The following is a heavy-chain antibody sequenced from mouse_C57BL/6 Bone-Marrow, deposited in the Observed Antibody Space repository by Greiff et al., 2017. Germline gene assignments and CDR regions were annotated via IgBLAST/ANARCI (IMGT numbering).Heavy chain of an antibody. J-gene: IGHJ1*03. CDR3: ARVTYGSSYGLPYGYFDV. V-gene: IGHV1-55*01. D-gene: IGHD1-1*01. Sequence: QVQLQQPGAELVKPGASVKMSCKASGYTFTSYWITWVKQRPGQGLEWIGDIYPGSGSTNYNEKFKSKATLTVDTSSSTAYMQLSSLTSEDSAVYYCARVTYGSSYGLPYGYFDVWGTGTTVTVSS. CDR1: GYTFTSYW. CDR2: IYPGSGST.